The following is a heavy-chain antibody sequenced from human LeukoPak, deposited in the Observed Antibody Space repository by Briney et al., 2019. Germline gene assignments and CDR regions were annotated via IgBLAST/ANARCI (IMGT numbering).Heavy chain of an antibody. V-gene: IGHV1-18*01. CDR2: IRAYNGNT. CDR1: GYTFTTYS. J-gene: IGHJ4*02. CDR3: ARSPAAAVNRGDY. D-gene: IGHD6-13*01. Sequence: VASVKVSFKASGYTFTTYSISWVRQAPGQGLEWMGWIRAYNGNTNYAQNLQGRVTMTTDTATSTAYMELTSLRSDDTAVYYCARSPAAAVNRGDYWGQGTLVTVSS.